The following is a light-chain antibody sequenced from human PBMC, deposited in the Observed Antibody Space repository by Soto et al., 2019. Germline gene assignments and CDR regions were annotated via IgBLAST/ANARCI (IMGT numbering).Light chain of an antibody. CDR3: MKGTHWPT. CDR2: KVS. V-gene: IGKV2-30*01. Sequence: DVLMTQSPLSLPVTLGQPASISCSSSQSLVYCDGDTFWSWCQQGPGQSPRRLIYKVSKGDSGVGDRFSGSGSVTDFTLKISRVEAEDVGVYYCMKGTHWPTFGQGTKV. J-gene: IGKJ1*01. CDR1: QSLVYCDGDTF.